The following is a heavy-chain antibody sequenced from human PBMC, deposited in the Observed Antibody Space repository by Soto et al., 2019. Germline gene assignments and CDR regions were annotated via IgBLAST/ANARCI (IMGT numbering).Heavy chain of an antibody. J-gene: IGHJ4*02. CDR2: IYYSGST. D-gene: IGHD6-13*01. Sequence: SETLSLTCTVSGGSISSGGYYWSWIRQHPGKGLEWIGCIYYSGSTYYNPSLKSRVTISVDTSKNQFSLKLSSVTAADTAVYYCAREVAAGFFDYWGQGTLVTVS. CDR1: GGSISSGGYY. V-gene: IGHV4-31*03. CDR3: AREVAAGFFDY.